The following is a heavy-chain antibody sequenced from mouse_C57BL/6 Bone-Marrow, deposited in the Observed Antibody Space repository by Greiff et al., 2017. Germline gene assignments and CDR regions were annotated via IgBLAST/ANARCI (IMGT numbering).Heavy chain of an antibody. CDR1: GYTFTSYG. D-gene: IGHD1-1*01. J-gene: IGHJ3*01. CDR2: IYPRSGNT. Sequence: QVQLKQSGAELARPGASVKLSCKASGYTFTSYGISWVKQRTGQGLEWIGEIYPRSGNTYYNEKFKGKATLTADKSSSTAYMELRSLTSEDSAVYYCARYGSSLSWFTCWGQGTLVTVAA. V-gene: IGHV1-81*01. CDR3: ARYGSSLSWFTC.